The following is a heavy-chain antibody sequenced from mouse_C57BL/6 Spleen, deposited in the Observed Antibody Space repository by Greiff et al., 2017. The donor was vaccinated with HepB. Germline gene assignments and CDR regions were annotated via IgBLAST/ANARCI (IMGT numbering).Heavy chain of an antibody. CDR1: GYTFTDYY. Sequence: EVQLQQSGPELVKPGASVKISCKASGYTFTDYYMNWVKQSHGKSLEWIGDINPNNGGTSYNQKFKGKATLTVDKSSSTAYMELRSLTSEDSAVYYCARLLLQRLAMDYWGQGTSVTVSS. V-gene: IGHV1-26*01. CDR2: INPNNGGT. CDR3: ARLLLQRLAMDY. J-gene: IGHJ4*01. D-gene: IGHD2-3*01.